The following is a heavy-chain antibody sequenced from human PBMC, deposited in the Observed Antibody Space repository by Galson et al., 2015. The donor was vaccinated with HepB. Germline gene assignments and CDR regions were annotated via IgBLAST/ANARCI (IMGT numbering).Heavy chain of an antibody. CDR2: ISWNSGSI. J-gene: IGHJ4*02. CDR1: GFTFDDYA. Sequence: SLRLSCAASGFTFDDYAVHWVRQAPGKGLEWVSGISWNSGSIGYADSVKGRFTISRDNAKNSLYLQMNSLRAEDTALYYCAKFPTRDYYDSSGYYYYFDYWGQGTLVTVSS. V-gene: IGHV3-9*01. D-gene: IGHD3-22*01. CDR3: AKFPTRDYYDSSGYYYYFDY.